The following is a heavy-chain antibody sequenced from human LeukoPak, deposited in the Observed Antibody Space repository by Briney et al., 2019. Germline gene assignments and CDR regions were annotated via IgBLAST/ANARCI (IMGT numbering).Heavy chain of an antibody. CDR3: ARGMVRGVIFYYFDY. CDR2: ISAYNGNT. V-gene: IGHV1-18*01. D-gene: IGHD3-10*01. Sequence: ASVKVSCKASGYTFTSYGISWVRQAPGQGLEWMGWISAYNGNTNYAQKPQGRVTMTTGTSTSTAYMELRSLRSDDTAVYYCARGMVRGVIFYYFDYWGQGTLVTVSS. CDR1: GYTFTSYG. J-gene: IGHJ4*02.